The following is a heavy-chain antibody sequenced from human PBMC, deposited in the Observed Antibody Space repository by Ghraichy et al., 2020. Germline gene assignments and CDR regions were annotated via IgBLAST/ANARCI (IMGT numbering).Heavy chain of an antibody. CDR3: NRARRNSSL. D-gene: IGHD2/OR15-2a*01. J-gene: IGHJ3*01. CDR2: IRTKVNSYAT. Sequence: GGSLRLSCAASGFNFSASAIHWVRQASGKGLEWLGHIRTKVNSYATTYTASVRCRFTIFRDDSANTEYLQMNSLKTEDTALYYCNRARRNSSLWGQGTVVTVSS. V-gene: IGHV3-73*01. CDR1: GFNFSASA.